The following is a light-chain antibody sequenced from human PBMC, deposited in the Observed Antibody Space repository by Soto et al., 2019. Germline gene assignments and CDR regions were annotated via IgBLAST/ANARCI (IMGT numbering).Light chain of an antibody. Sequence: DVVMTQSPLSLPVTLGQPASISCRSSQSLVSSNGNTFLIWFQQRPGQSPRRLIYKVSNRDSAVPDRFTGSGSGTDFTLEISRVEAEDVVVYDGMQAPHWPWPFGQGTKVEIK. V-gene: IGKV2-30*01. J-gene: IGKJ1*01. CDR1: QSLVSSNGNTF. CDR3: MQAPHWPWP. CDR2: KVS.